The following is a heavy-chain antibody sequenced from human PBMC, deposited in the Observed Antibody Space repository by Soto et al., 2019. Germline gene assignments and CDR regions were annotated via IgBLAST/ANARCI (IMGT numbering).Heavy chain of an antibody. J-gene: IGHJ6*02. CDR1: GGSISSGGYY. CDR3: AASCVACGGFNYYGMDV. CDR2: IYYSGTT. Sequence: QVQLQESGPGLVKPSQTLSLTCTVSGGSISSGGYYWYWIRQHPGKGLEWIGYIYYSGTTYYNPSLKSRVTISVDTPKNQFSLKLSSVNAADTDVYYCAASCVACGGFNYYGMDVWGQGTTVTVSS. D-gene: IGHD2-21*01. V-gene: IGHV4-31*03.